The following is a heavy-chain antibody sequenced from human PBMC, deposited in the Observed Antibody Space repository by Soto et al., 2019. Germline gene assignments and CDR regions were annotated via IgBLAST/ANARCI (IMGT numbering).Heavy chain of an antibody. Sequence: PGGSLRLSCAASGFTFSSYEMNWVRQAPGKGLEWVSYISSSGSTIYYADSVKGRFTISRDNAKNSLYLQMNSLRAEDTAVYYCAREGVVVASTYYYGMDVWGQGTTVTVSS. CDR3: AREGVVVASTYYYGMDV. J-gene: IGHJ6*02. D-gene: IGHD2-15*01. CDR2: ISSSGSTI. V-gene: IGHV3-48*03. CDR1: GFTFSSYE.